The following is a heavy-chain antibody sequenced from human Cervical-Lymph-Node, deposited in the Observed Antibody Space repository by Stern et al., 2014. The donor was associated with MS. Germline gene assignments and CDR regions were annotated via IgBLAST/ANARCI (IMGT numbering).Heavy chain of an antibody. CDR1: GGSISSGGYY. J-gene: IGHJ3*02. CDR3: ARGYDSSGYYYNSAFDI. V-gene: IGHV4-31*03. Sequence: QLQLQESGPGLVKPSQTLSLTCTVSGGSISSGGYYWSWIRQHPGKGLEWIGYMYYSGTTYYNPSLKSRVAISVDTSKNQFSLKLSSVTAADTAVYYCARGYDSSGYYYNSAFDIWGQGTMVTVSS. CDR2: MYYSGTT. D-gene: IGHD3-22*01.